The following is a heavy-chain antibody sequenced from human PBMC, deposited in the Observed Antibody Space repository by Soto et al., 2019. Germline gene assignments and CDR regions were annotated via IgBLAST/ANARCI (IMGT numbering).Heavy chain of an antibody. Sequence: EVQLLESGGGLVQPGGSLRLSCAASGFTFSSYAMSWVRQAPGKGLEWVSAISGSGGSTYYADSVKGRFTISRDNSKNTLYLQMSSLRAEDTAVYYWAKERDDYYGSGSPNWFDPWGQGTLVTVSS. CDR3: AKERDDYYGSGSPNWFDP. J-gene: IGHJ5*02. CDR2: ISGSGGST. V-gene: IGHV3-23*01. D-gene: IGHD3-10*01. CDR1: GFTFSSYA.